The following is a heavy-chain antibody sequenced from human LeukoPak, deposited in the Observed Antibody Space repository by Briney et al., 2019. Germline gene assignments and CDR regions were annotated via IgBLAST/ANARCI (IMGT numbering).Heavy chain of an antibody. Sequence: GGSLRLSCAASGFSFESYGMTWVRQVPGKGLEWVSYINWNGGTTDYADSVKGRFTISRDNAKNTLYLQMNSLRADDTAVYYCARDGDAPMTDFDYWGQGTLVTVSS. V-gene: IGHV3-20*04. D-gene: IGHD2-21*02. J-gene: IGHJ4*02. CDR2: INWNGGTT. CDR3: ARDGDAPMTDFDY. CDR1: GFSFESYG.